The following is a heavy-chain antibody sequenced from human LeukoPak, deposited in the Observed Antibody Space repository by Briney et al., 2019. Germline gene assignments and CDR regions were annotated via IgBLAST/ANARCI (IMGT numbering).Heavy chain of an antibody. CDR1: GYTFTRNY. Sequence: AAVTVSFTASGYTFTRNYINWLRQAPGQGLELTGVIDPSGGGTAYSQKFQDRVTMTSDTSTSTVYMELKSLRSEDTAVYYCARLIGDYYDNSRSSYWHGHLDYWGQGALVTVSS. CDR3: ARLIGDYYDNSRSSYWHGHLDY. CDR2: IDPSGGGT. V-gene: IGHV1-46*01. J-gene: IGHJ4*02. D-gene: IGHD3-22*01.